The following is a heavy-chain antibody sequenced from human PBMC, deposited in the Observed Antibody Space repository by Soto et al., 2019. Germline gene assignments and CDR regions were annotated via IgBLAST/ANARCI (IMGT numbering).Heavy chain of an antibody. J-gene: IGHJ4*02. V-gene: IGHV3-9*01. CDR3: AKDTEIEREYSSGWYFDY. Sequence: GGSLRLSCAASGFTFDDYAMHWVRQAPGKGLEWVSGISWNSGSIGYADSVKGRFTISRDNAKNSLYLQMNSLRAEDTALYYCAKDTEIEREYSSGWYFDYWGQGTLVTVSS. CDR1: GFTFDDYA. D-gene: IGHD6-19*01. CDR2: ISWNSGSI.